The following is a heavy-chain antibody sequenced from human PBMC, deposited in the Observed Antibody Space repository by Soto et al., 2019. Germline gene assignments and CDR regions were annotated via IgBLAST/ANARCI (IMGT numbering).Heavy chain of an antibody. Sequence: LVQSGGEMKKPGASVKVSCEASGYTFTNYGITWVRQATGQGLERMGWISNYNGKTNYAQILQGRVTMTTDTSTRTAYMELTSLRSDDTATYYCARVQNYDILTGSSPSIDVWGQGTTVTVSS. V-gene: IGHV1-18*01. J-gene: IGHJ6*02. CDR3: ARVQNYDILTGSSPSIDV. D-gene: IGHD3-9*01. CDR1: GYTFTNYG. CDR2: ISNYNGKT.